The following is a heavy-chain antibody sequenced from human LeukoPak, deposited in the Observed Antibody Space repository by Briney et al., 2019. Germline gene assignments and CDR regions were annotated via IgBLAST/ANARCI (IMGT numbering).Heavy chain of an antibody. CDR2: INPSGGST. Sequence: ASVKVSCKASGHTFTSYYMHWVRQAPGQGLEWMGIINPSGGSTSYAQKFQGRVTMTRDTSTSTAYMELSSLRSEDTAGYYCARVGEDMRFGESDYWGQGTLVTVSS. V-gene: IGHV1-46*01. CDR1: GHTFTSYY. CDR3: ARVGEDMRFGESDY. J-gene: IGHJ4*02. D-gene: IGHD3-10*01.